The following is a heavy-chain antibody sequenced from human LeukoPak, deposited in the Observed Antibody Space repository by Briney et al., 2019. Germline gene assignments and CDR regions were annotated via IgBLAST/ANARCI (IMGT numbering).Heavy chain of an antibody. Sequence: ASVKVSCKASGYTFTGYYLHWVRQAPGQGLEWMGWINPNSGDTNYAQKFQGRVTMTRDTSITTAYMELSRLRSDDTAMYYCARQGFGETFFDYWGQGTLVTVSS. D-gene: IGHD3-10*01. CDR3: ARQGFGETFFDY. V-gene: IGHV1-2*02. CDR2: INPNSGDT. CDR1: GYTFTGYY. J-gene: IGHJ4*02.